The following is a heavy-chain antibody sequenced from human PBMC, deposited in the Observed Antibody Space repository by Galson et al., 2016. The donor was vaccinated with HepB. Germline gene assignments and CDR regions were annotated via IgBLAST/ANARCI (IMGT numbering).Heavy chain of an antibody. CDR1: GFTFSSYW. CDR3: AREIPSRGKSDY. D-gene: IGHD3-10*01. J-gene: IGHJ4*02. V-gene: IGHV3-7*01. CDR2: IKQDGREQ. Sequence: SLRLSCAASGFTFSSYWMSWVRQAPGKRLECVANIKQDGREQYYVDSVKGRFTISRDNAKNSLYLQMNSLRDEDTAVYYCAREIPSRGKSDYWGQGTLVTVSS.